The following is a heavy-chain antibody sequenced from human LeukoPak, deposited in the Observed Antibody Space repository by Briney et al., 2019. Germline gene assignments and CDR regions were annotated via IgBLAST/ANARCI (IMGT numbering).Heavy chain of an antibody. J-gene: IGHJ6*03. D-gene: IGHD3-10*01. CDR2: IRYDGSNK. V-gene: IGHV3-30*02. CDR3: AKSQVGELLPPPAMDV. Sequence: GGSLRLSCAASGFTFSSYGMHWVRQAPGKGLEWVAFIRYDGSNKYYADSVKGRLTISRDNSKNTLYLQMNSLRAEDTAVYYCAKSQVGELLPPPAMDVWGKGTAVTISS. CDR1: GFTFSSYG.